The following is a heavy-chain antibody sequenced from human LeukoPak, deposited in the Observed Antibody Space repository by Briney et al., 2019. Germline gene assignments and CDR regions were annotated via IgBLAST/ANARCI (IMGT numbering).Heavy chain of an antibody. V-gene: IGHV3-74*01. J-gene: IGHJ4*02. CDR1: LFMFTSYW. CDR3: ARGVLTGNTAFY. CDR2: ISSDGSIT. D-gene: IGHD3-9*01. Sequence: GGSLRLSCAASLFMFTSYWKYSVRQAPRKGRLWVSRISSDGSITNYADSVKGRFTVSRDNAKNTVYLQTNSLRAEDTAVYYCARGVLTGNTAFYWGQGTLVTVSS.